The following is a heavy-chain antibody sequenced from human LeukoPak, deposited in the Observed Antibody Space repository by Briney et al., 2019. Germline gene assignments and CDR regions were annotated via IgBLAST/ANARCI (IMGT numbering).Heavy chain of an antibody. V-gene: IGHV3-23*01. J-gene: IGHJ4*02. Sequence: GGSLRLSCAASGFTFSSYAMSWVRQAPGKGLEWVSAISGSGGSTYYADSVKGRFTISRDNSENTLYLQMNSLRAEDTAVYYCAKTHPYDFWSGYYEGVFDYWGQGTLVTVSS. CDR3: AKTHPYDFWSGYYEGVFDY. D-gene: IGHD3-3*01. CDR1: GFTFSSYA. CDR2: ISGSGGST.